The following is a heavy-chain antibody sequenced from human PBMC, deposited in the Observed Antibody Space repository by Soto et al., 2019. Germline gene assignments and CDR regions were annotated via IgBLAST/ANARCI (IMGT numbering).Heavy chain of an antibody. CDR1: GFPFSSNA. CDR2: ISGSDGST. Sequence: EVQLLESGGGLVQPGGSLRVSCAASGFPFSSNALSWVRLAPGKGLEWVSNISGSDGSTYYADPVKGRFTISRDSSRNTVYLQMNSLSAEDTALYYCAKEAAAGLCFFDYWGQGTLVTVSS. D-gene: IGHD6-13*01. V-gene: IGHV3-23*01. CDR3: AKEAAAGLCFFDY. J-gene: IGHJ4*02.